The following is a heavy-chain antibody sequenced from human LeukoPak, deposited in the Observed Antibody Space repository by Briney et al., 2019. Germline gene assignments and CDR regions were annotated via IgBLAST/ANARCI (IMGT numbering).Heavy chain of an antibody. CDR2: ISSSGSTI. CDR3: ARGSPYDFWSGYSPGASDH. D-gene: IGHD3-3*01. V-gene: IGHV3-48*03. J-gene: IGHJ4*02. CDR1: GFTFSSYE. Sequence: GGSLRLSCAASGFTFSSYEMNWVRQAPGKGLEWVSYISSSGSTIYYADSVKGRFTISRDNAKNSLYLQMNSLRAEDTAVYYCARGSPYDFWSGYSPGASDHWGQGTLVTVSS.